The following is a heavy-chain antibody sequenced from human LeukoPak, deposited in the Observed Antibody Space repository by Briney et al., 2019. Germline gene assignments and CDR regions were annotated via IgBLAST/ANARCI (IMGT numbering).Heavy chain of an antibody. J-gene: IGHJ4*02. CDR1: GYTXTGYY. CDR2: INPNSGGT. CDR3: ARDLSRVYSSSWYEFEREWYFDY. Sequence: GASVKVSCKASGYTXTGYYMHGVRQAPGQGLEWMGWINPNSGGTNYAQKFQGRVTMTRDTSISTAYMELSRLRSDDTAVYYCARDLSRVYSSSWYEFEREWYFDYWGQGTLVTVSS. D-gene: IGHD6-13*01. V-gene: IGHV1-2*02.